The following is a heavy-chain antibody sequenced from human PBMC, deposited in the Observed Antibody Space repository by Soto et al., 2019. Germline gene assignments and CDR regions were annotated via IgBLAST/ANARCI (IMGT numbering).Heavy chain of an antibody. Sequence: GESLKLSCKGSGYSFTSYWITWVRQMPGKGLEWMGRIDPSDSYTNYSPSFQGHVTISADRSISTAYLQWSSLKASDTAMYYCARHGITMLRGVDNWFDPWGQGTLVTVS. J-gene: IGHJ5*02. D-gene: IGHD3-10*01. CDR1: GYSFTSYW. V-gene: IGHV5-10-1*01. CDR3: ARHGITMLRGVDNWFDP. CDR2: IDPSDSYT.